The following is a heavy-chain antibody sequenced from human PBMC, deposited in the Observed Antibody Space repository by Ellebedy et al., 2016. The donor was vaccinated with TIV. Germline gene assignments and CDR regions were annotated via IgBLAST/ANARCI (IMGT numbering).Heavy chain of an antibody. J-gene: IGHJ3*02. D-gene: IGHD3-10*01. Sequence: SSVKVSCKASGGNFNTYSITWVRQAPGQGLEWMGEFIPRFGRVNYAQMFQGRVTITADESTSTAFMELSSLRSEDTAVYYCARSWGSDLGNSGTYSWDIWGQGTKVTVSS. V-gene: IGHV1-69*13. CDR2: FIPRFGRV. CDR3: ARSWGSDLGNSGTYSWDI. CDR1: GGNFNTYS.